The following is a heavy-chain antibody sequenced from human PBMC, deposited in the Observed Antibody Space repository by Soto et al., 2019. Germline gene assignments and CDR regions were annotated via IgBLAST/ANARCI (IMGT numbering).Heavy chain of an antibody. Sequence: SVKVSCKSSGGAFSSCAIIWVRQAPGQGLEWMGGIIPIFGTANYAQNFQCRVTITADESTSTAYMELSSLRSEDTAVYYCAIFQGGTTVNYYYYGMDVWGQGTTVTVSS. CDR1: GGAFSSCA. V-gene: IGHV1-69*13. CDR2: IIPIFGTA. CDR3: AIFQGGTTVNYYYYGMDV. D-gene: IGHD4-17*01. J-gene: IGHJ6*02.